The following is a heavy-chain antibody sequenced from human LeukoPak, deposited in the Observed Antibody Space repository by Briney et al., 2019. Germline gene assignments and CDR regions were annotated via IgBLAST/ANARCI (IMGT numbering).Heavy chain of an antibody. CDR1: GFNFSIYS. D-gene: IGHD1-7*01. CDR2: ISSSSSYI. J-gene: IGHJ4*02. V-gene: IGHV3-21*01. Sequence: GGSLRLSCAASGFNFSIYSMNWVRQAPGKGLEWVSSISSSSSYIYYADSVKGRFTISRDNAKNSLYLQMNSLRAEDTALYYCARGPYNWNYDYWGQGTLVTVSS. CDR3: ARGPYNWNYDY.